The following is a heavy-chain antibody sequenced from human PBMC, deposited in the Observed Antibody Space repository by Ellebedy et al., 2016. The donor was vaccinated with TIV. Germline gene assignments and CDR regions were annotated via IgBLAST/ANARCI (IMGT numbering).Heavy chain of an antibody. CDR3: ARDNRLYGGSVLDY. CDR2: INPSGGRT. Sequence: ASVKVSXXASGYSFINYHVNWVRQAPGQGLEWMGMINPSGGRTIFAQKFQDRVTMSRDTSTSTLYMDLSSLRSEDTAVYYCARDNRLYGGSVLDYWGQGTLVTVSS. V-gene: IGHV1-46*01. D-gene: IGHD4/OR15-4a*01. CDR1: GYSFINYH. J-gene: IGHJ4*02.